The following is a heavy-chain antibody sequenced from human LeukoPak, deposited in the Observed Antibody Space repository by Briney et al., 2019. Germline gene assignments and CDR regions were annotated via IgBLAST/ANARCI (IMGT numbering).Heavy chain of an antibody. Sequence: SETLSLTCTVSGGSISSYYWSWIRQPPGKGLESIGYIYYTGSTNYNPSLKSRVTISVDTSKNQFSLKLSSVTAADTAVYYCARDKMDVWGQGTTVTVSS. J-gene: IGHJ6*02. CDR1: GGSISSYY. CDR3: ARDKMDV. CDR2: IYYTGST. V-gene: IGHV4-59*01.